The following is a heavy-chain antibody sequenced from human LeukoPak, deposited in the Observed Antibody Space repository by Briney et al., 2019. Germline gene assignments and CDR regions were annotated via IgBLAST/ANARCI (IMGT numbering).Heavy chain of an antibody. V-gene: IGHV4-59*03. D-gene: IGHD2/OR15-2a*01. CDR1: DFTFTNAW. CDR3: AAWQNRLFDY. Sequence: GSLRLSSAASDFTFTNAWMNWVRQAPGKGLEWIGYISYSGSTNYNPSLKSRVTISIDTSKNQISLKLSSVTAADTAVYYCAAWQNRLFDYWGQGTLVTVSS. J-gene: IGHJ4*02. CDR2: ISYSGST.